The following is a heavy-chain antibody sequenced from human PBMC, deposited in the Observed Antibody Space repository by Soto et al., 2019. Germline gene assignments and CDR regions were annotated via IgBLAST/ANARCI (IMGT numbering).Heavy chain of an antibody. CDR3: ARMAGLPLDY. V-gene: IGHV3-11*01. J-gene: IGHJ4*02. CDR2: ITSSGSTI. D-gene: IGHD4-17*01. Sequence: PGGSLRLSCAASGFTISDYYMSWIRQAPGKGLEWVSYITSSGSTIYYADSVKGRFTISSDNPKNSLYLQMNSLRAEDTAMYYCARMAGLPLDYWGQGTLVTVSS. CDR1: GFTISDYY.